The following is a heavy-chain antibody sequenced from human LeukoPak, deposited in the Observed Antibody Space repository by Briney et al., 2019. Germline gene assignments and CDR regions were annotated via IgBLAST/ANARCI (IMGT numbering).Heavy chain of an antibody. V-gene: IGHV1-2*06. D-gene: IGHD2-21*02. CDR1: GYTFTGYY. Sequence: ASVKVSCKASGYTFTGYYMHWVRQAPGQGLEWMGRINPNSGGTNYARKFQGRVTMTRDTSISTAYMELSRLRSDDTAVYYCARLEVTYDFDYWGQGTLVTVSS. CDR2: INPNSGGT. J-gene: IGHJ4*02. CDR3: ARLEVTYDFDY.